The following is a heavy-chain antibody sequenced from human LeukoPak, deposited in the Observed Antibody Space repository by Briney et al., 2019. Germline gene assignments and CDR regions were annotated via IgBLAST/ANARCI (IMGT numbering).Heavy chain of an antibody. CDR3: ARDMGVTGADDY. V-gene: IGHV3-30-3*01. Sequence: GGSLRLSCAASGFTFRSYAMHWVRQAPGKGLEWVAVISYDGDDGSNIYYADSVKGRFTISRDNSKNSVYLQMNNLRVDDTAIYFCARDMGVTGADDYWGPGILVTVSS. J-gene: IGHJ4*02. D-gene: IGHD6-13*01. CDR1: GFTFRSYA. CDR2: ISYDGDDGSNI.